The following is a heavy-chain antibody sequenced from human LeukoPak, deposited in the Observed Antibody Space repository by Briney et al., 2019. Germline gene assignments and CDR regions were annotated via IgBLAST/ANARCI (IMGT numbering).Heavy chain of an antibody. CDR2: IYYSGST. V-gene: IGHV4-59*01. J-gene: IGHJ4*02. Sequence: PSETLSLTCTVSGGYISSYYWSWIRQPPGKGLEWIGYIYYSGSTNYNPSLKSRVTISVDTSKNQFSLKLSSVTAADTAVYYCARVAVDTAMVTTGGFDYWGQGTLVTVSS. CDR3: ARVAVDTAMVTTGGFDY. CDR1: GGYISSYY. D-gene: IGHD5-18*01.